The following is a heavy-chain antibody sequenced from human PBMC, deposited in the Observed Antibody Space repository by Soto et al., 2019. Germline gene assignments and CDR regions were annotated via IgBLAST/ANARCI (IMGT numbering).Heavy chain of an antibody. CDR3: ARPTYNSGSPFDY. Sequence: PSETLSLTCTVSGGSISSYYWSWIRQPPGKGLEWIGYIYYSGSTNYNPSHKSRVTISVDTSKNQFSLKLSSVTAADTAVYYCARPTYNSGSPFDYWGQGTQVTVSS. D-gene: IGHD1-20*01. CDR1: GGSISSYY. V-gene: IGHV4-59*01. J-gene: IGHJ4*02. CDR2: IYYSGST.